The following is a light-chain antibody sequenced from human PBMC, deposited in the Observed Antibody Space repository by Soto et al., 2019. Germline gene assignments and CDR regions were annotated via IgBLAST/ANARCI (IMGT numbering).Light chain of an antibody. CDR3: ISYTGSSTSYV. CDR1: SSDVGSYDH. V-gene: IGLV2-14*01. J-gene: IGLJ1*01. CDR2: EVS. Sequence: LTPPASVARSLGQSITISCSGTSSDVGSYDHVAWYLQFPGKTPKLMIYEVSNRPSGVSSRFSGSKSGNTASLTISGLQAEDEADYYCISYTGSSTSYVFVSGTKVIVL.